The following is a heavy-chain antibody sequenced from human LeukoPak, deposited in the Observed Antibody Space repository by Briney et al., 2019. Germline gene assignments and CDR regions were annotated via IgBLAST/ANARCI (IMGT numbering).Heavy chain of an antibody. CDR3: ARDGGVYYDSSGYYRSDY. V-gene: IGHV1-2*06. CDR2: INRNSGGT. J-gene: IGHJ4*02. Sequence: EASVKVSCKASGYTFTGYYMHWVRQAPGQGLEWMGRINRNSGGTNYAQKFQGRVTMTRDTSISTAYMELSRLRSDDTAVYYCARDGGVYYDSSGYYRSDYWGQGTLVTVSS. CDR1: GYTFTGYY. D-gene: IGHD3-22*01.